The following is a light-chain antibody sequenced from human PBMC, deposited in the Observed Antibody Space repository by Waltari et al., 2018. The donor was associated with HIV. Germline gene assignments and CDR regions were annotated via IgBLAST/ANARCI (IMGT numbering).Light chain of an antibody. CDR1: QSISTY. V-gene: IGKV1-39*01. Sequence: DIQMTQSPSSLSAYVGDRVTIACRASQSISTYLNWYQLKPGKAPKLLISAASTLQSGVPSRFSGSGSGTDFTLTLSSLQPEDFATYFCLQSYTSPLTFGPGTKVEIK. CDR3: LQSYTSPLT. CDR2: AAS. J-gene: IGKJ3*01.